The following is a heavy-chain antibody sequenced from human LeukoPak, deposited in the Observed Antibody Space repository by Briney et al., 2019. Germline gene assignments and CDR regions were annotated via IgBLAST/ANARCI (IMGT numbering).Heavy chain of an antibody. CDR1: GFTFSSYG. D-gene: IGHD6-19*01. J-gene: IGHJ4*02. Sequence: GGSLRLSCAASGFTFSSYGMHWVRQAPGKGLEWVAVISYDGSNKYYADSVKGRFTISRDNSKNTLYLQMNSLRAEDTAVYYCARQRGSGCLDYWGQGTLVTVSS. CDR3: ARQRGSGCLDY. CDR2: ISYDGSNK. V-gene: IGHV3-30*03.